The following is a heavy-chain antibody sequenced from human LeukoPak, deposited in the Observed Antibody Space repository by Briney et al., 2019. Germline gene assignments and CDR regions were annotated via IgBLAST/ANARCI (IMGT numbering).Heavy chain of an antibody. CDR3: AAAGHGWDY. CDR2: IYYSGST. V-gene: IGHV4-39*07. CDR1: GGSSSSSSHY. Sequence: SETLSLTCTVPGGSSSSSSHYWGWIRQPPGKGLEWIGSIYYSGSTYYNPSLKSRVTISVDTSKNQFSLKLSSVTAADTAVYYCAAAGHGWDYWGQGTLVTVSS. J-gene: IGHJ4*02. D-gene: IGHD6-25*01.